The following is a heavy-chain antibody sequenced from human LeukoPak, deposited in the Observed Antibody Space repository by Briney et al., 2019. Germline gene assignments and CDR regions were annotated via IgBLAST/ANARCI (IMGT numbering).Heavy chain of an antibody. CDR1: GFIFSNYG. Sequence: GSLRLSCAASGFIFSNYGMSWVRQAPGKGLEWVSGISGSGGSTYYADSVKGRFTISRDNSKNTLYLQMSSLRAEDTAEYYCAKGRGDGYNWRFDYWGQGTLVTVSS. CDR2: ISGSGGST. CDR3: AKGRGDGYNWRFDY. D-gene: IGHD5-24*01. V-gene: IGHV3-23*01. J-gene: IGHJ4*02.